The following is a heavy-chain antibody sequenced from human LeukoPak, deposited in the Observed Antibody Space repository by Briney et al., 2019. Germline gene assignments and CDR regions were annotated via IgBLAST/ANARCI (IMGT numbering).Heavy chain of an antibody. J-gene: IGHJ5*02. CDR2: ISSSSNYT. V-gene: IGHV3-11*06. CDR3: ARQGNNWFDP. Sequence: GGSLRLSCAASGFTFSDYYMSWIRQAPEKGLEWVSYISSSSNYTNYADSVKGRFSISRDNAKNSLYLQMNSLTAEDTAVYYCARQGNNWFDPWGQGTLVTVSS. CDR1: GFTFSDYY.